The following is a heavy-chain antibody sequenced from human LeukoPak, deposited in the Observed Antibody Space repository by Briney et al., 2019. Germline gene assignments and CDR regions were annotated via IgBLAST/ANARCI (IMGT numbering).Heavy chain of an antibody. J-gene: IGHJ5*02. V-gene: IGHV1-2*02. CDR2: INPNSGGT. CDR3: AREGGVLRYFDWLNWFDP. Sequence: GASVKVSCKASGYTFTGYYIHWVRQAPGQGLEWMGWINPNSGGTNYAQKFQGRVTMTRDTSISTAYMELSRLRSDDTAVYYCAREGGVLRYFDWLNWFDPWGQGTLATVSS. D-gene: IGHD3-9*01. CDR1: GYTFTGYY.